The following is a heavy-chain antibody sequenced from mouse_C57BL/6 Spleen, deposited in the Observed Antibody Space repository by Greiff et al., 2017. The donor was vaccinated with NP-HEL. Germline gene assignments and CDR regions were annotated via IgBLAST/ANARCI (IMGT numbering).Heavy chain of an antibody. CDR1: GFSFTSYG. D-gene: IGHD4-1*01. J-gene: IGHJ4*01. V-gene: IGHV2-6*01. CDR2: IWGVGST. CDR3: ATLLGRNAMDY. Sequence: VQVVESGPGLVAPSQSLSITCTVSGFSFTSYGVDWVRQSPGKGLEWLGVIWGVGSTNYNSDLKSRLSISKDNSKSQVFVKINSLQTDDTAMYYCATLLGRNAMDYWGQGTSVTVSS.